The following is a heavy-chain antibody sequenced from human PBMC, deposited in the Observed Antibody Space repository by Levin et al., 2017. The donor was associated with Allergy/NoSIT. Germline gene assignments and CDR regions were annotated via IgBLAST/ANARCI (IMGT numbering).Heavy chain of an antibody. CDR3: AARVFDY. CDR1: GLNFNNYG. CDR2: LSSSGNVG. V-gene: IGHV3-30*03. J-gene: IGHJ4*02. Sequence: GGSLRLSCAVSGLNFNNYGMNWVRQAPGKGLEWVALLSSSGNVGYYADSVGGRFTISRANSKNTLYLQMNSLRPDDTAVYYCAARVFDYWGQGTLVTVSS.